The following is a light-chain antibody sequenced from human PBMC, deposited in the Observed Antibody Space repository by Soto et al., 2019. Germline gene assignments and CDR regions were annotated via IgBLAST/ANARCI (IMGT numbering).Light chain of an antibody. CDR1: SSDVGAYNS. CDR2: KGT. V-gene: IGLV2-23*01. J-gene: IGLJ1*01. CDR3: CSSAPESTYV. Sequence: QSVLAQPASVSGSPGQSITISCTGTSSDVGAYNSVSWYQQHPHRAPQVIIYKGTQRPSGVSNRFSGSTSGNAASLTISALQTDDDADYFCCSSAPESTYVCGTRTTVTVL.